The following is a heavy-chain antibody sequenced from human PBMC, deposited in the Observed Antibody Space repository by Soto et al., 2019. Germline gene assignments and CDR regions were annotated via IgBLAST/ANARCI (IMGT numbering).Heavy chain of an antibody. V-gene: IGHV3-48*02. Sequence: GGSLRLSCAASGFSISGYSMNWVRQAPGRGLEWVSFISRSGSPIYYADSVKGRFTISRDNAKNSLYLQMNSLRDEDTALYYCAREHYDNSDACDYWGQGTVVTVSS. J-gene: IGHJ4*02. CDR2: ISRSGSPI. CDR1: GFSISGYS. D-gene: IGHD3-9*01. CDR3: AREHYDNSDACDY.